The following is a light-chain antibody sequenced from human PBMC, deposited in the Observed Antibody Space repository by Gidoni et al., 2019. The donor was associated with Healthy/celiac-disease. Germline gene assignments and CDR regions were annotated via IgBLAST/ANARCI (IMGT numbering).Light chain of an antibody. CDR1: QSISSY. V-gene: IGKV1-39*01. CDR2: AAS. CDR3: QQSYSTPYT. J-gene: IGKJ2*01. Sequence: DLPLTQPPSSLSASVGDRVTITCRASQSISSYLNWYQQKPGKAPKLLIYAASSLKSGVPSRFSGSGSGTDFTLTISSLQPEDFATYYCQQSYSTPYTFGQGTKLEIK.